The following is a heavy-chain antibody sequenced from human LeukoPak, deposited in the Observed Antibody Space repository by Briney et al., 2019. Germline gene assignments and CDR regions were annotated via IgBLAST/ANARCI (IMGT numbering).Heavy chain of an antibody. CDR1: GYIFTSYY. CDR2: INPSGGST. J-gene: IGHJ5*02. D-gene: IGHD4-17*01. Sequence: EASVKVSCKASGYIFTSYYMHWVRQAPGQGLEWMGIINPSGGSTSYAQKFQGRVTMTRDTSTSTVYMELSGLRSEDTAVYYCAREVYGDYVLDWFDPWGQGTLVTVSS. CDR3: AREVYGDYVLDWFDP. V-gene: IGHV1-46*01.